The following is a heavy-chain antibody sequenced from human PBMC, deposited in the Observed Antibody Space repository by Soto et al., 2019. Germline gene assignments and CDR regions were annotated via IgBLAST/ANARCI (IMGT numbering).Heavy chain of an antibody. CDR1: GFSVSTSAVG. V-gene: IGHV2-5*02. Sequence: QITLKESGPTLVKPTQTLTLTCTFSGFSVSTSAVGVGWIRQPPGKALEWLALIYGDDDERYSPGLKSRLTITKDTSKNQVVLTMTNMAPVDTATYYCAHKGGRGAGMDVWGQGTTVTVSS. CDR3: AHKGGRGAGMDV. D-gene: IGHD2-15*01. CDR2: IYGDDDE. J-gene: IGHJ6*02.